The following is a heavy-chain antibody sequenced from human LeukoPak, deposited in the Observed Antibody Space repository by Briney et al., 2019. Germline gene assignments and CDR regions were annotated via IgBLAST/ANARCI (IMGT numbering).Heavy chain of an antibody. CDR2: IWYDGANQ. CDR1: GFTFSSYA. CDR3: AKDRLRGYSYGYVDY. D-gene: IGHD5-18*01. Sequence: PGRSLRLSCAASGFTFSSYAMHWARQAPGKGLEWVAVIWYDGANQYYTDSVKGRFTISRDNSKNTLYLQMNSLRAEDTAVYYCAKDRLRGYSYGYVDYWGQGTLVTVSS. J-gene: IGHJ4*02. V-gene: IGHV3-33*06.